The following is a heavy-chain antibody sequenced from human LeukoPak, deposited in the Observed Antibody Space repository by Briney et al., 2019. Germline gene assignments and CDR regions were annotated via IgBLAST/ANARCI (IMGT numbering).Heavy chain of an antibody. Sequence: SVKVSCKASGGTFSSYAISWVRQAPGQGLEWMGGIIPIFGTANYAQKFQGRVAITADESTSTAYMELSSLRSEDTAVYYCARERDYYDSSGFSDYWGQGTLVTVSS. D-gene: IGHD3-22*01. CDR2: IIPIFGTA. J-gene: IGHJ4*02. CDR1: GGTFSSYA. V-gene: IGHV1-69*01. CDR3: ARERDYYDSSGFSDY.